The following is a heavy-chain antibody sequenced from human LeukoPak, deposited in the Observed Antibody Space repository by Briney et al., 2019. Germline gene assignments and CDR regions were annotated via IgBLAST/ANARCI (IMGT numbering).Heavy chain of an antibody. Sequence: SETLSLTCAVYGGSFSGYYWSWIRQPPGKGLEWIGEINHSGSTNYNPSLKSRATISVDTSKNQFSLKLSSVTAADTAVYYCARCSTTASFDPLGQGTLVTVSS. CDR2: INHSGST. D-gene: IGHD2-2*01. V-gene: IGHV4-34*01. CDR3: ARCSTTASFDP. J-gene: IGHJ5*02. CDR1: GGSFSGYY.